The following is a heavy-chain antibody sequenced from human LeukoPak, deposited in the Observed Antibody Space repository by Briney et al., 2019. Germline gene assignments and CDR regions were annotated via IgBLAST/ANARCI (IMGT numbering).Heavy chain of an antibody. CDR3: TRDRGAYNLYDY. Sequence: GGSLRLSCTASGYTFGDYAMSWIRQAPGKGLEWVGFIRSKAYGETADYAASVKGRFTISRDDSKAIAYLQMNSLKTEDTAVYHCTRDRGAYNLYDYWGQGTLVTVSS. V-gene: IGHV3-49*03. J-gene: IGHJ4*02. D-gene: IGHD1-1*01. CDR1: GYTFGDYA. CDR2: IRSKAYGETA.